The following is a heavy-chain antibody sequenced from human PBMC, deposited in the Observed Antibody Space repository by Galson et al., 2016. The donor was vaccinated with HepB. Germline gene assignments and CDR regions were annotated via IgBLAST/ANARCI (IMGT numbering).Heavy chain of an antibody. CDR2: IRGDGIVS. D-gene: IGHD3-10*01. Sequence: SLRLSCAASGFTFNAHWMNWVRQAPGKGLDWVANIRGDGIVSHCVESGRGRFTLSRDNAKNSLYLQMNGLRVDATAVYYCSREMTGSYFDWGQGTLVTVSS. CDR1: GFTFNAHW. V-gene: IGHV3-7*01. CDR3: SREMTGSYFD. J-gene: IGHJ4*02.